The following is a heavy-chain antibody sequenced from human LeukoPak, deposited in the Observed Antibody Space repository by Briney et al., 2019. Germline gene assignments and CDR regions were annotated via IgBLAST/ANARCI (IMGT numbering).Heavy chain of an antibody. D-gene: IGHD1-26*01. CDR2: INPNSGGT. CDR1: GYTFTGYY. J-gene: IGHJ3*02. Sequence: ASVKVSCKASGYTFTGYYMHWVRQAPGQGLEWMGWINPNSGGTNYAQKFQGRVTMTRDTSISTAYMELSRLRSEDTAVYYCARDDSGGGSYYAFDIWGQGTMVTVSS. CDR3: ARDDSGGGSYYAFDI. V-gene: IGHV1-2*02.